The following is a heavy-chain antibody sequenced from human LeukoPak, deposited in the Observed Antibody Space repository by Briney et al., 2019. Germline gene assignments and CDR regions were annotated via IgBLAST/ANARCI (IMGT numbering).Heavy chain of an antibody. D-gene: IGHD5-24*01. CDR3: ARARDGDRFAFDY. CDR1: GGSISSYY. V-gene: IGHV4-59*08. CDR2: IYYSGST. Sequence: SETLSLTCTVSGGSISSYYWSWIRQPPGKGLEWVGYIYYSGSTDYHPSLRSRVTMSVDTSKSQFSLKLNSVTATDTAVYYCARARDGDRFAFDYWGQGSLVIVSS. J-gene: IGHJ4*02.